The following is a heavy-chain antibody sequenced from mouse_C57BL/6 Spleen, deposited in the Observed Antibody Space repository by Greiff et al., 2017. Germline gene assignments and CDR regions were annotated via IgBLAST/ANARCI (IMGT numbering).Heavy chain of an antibody. CDR3: TRDYYGSSSYAMDY. D-gene: IGHD1-1*01. V-gene: IGHV1-5*01. CDR1: GYTFTSYW. J-gene: IGHJ4*01. Sequence: DVKLQESGTVLARPGASVKMSCKTSGYTFTSYWMHWVKQRPGQGLEWIGAIYPGNSDTSYNQKFKGKAKLTAVTSASTAYMELSSLTNEDSAVYYCTRDYYGSSSYAMDYWGQGTSVTVSS. CDR2: IYPGNSDT.